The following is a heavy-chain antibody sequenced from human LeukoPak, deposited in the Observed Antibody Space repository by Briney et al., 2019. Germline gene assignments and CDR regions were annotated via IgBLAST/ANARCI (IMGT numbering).Heavy chain of an antibody. J-gene: IGHJ4*02. D-gene: IGHD3-22*01. CDR2: INPSGGST. V-gene: IGHV1-46*01. CDR1: GGTFSSYA. CDR3: VRGAREYYYDSSGYLSY. Sequence: ASVKVSCKASGGTFSSYAISWVRQAPGQGLEWMGIINPSGGSTSYAQKFQGRVTMTRDTSTSTVYMELSSLRSEDTAVYYCVRGAREYYYDSSGYLSYWGQGTLVTVSS.